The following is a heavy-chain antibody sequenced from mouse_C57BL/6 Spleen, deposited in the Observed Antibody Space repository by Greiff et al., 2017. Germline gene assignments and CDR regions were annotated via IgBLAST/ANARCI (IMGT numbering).Heavy chain of an antibody. CDR2: IDPSDSET. Sequence: QVQLKQPGAELVRPGSSVKLSCKASGYTFTSYWMHWVKQRPIQGLEWIGNIDPSDSETHYNQKFKDKATLTVDKSSSTAYMQLSSLTSEDSAVYYCARYFYYGNYDYSMDYWGQGTSVTVSS. CDR3: ARYFYYGNYDYSMDY. D-gene: IGHD2-1*01. CDR1: GYTFTSYW. V-gene: IGHV1-52*01. J-gene: IGHJ4*01.